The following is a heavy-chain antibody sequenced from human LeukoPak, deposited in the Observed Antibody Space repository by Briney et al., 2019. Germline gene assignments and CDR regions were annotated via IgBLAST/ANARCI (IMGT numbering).Heavy chain of an antibody. J-gene: IGHJ4*02. CDR1: GGSISSGGYY. D-gene: IGHD4-11*01. V-gene: IGHV4-31*03. CDR3: ARVANDYSNSGYYFDY. CDR2: IYYSGST. Sequence: PSETLSLTCTVSGGSISSGGYYWSWIRQHPGKALEWIGYIYYSGSTYYNPSLKSRVTISVDTSKNQFSLNLSSVTATDTGVYYCARVANDYSNSGYYFDYWGQGTLVTVSS.